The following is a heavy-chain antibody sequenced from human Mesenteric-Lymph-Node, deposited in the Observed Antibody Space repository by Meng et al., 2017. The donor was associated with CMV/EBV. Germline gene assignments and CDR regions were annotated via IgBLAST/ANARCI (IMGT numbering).Heavy chain of an antibody. J-gene: IGHJ4*02. CDR1: GFTVSNNW. V-gene: IGHV3-53*01. Sequence: GESLKISCAASGFTVSNNWLNWVRQAPGMGLEWVSVIDNDGTTYYTDSVKGRFTISRDNSKNTLHLQMNSLRAEDTAVYYCARDADSHLDLWGQGTLVTVSS. D-gene: IGHD4-11*01. CDR3: ARDADSHLDL. CDR2: IDNDGTT.